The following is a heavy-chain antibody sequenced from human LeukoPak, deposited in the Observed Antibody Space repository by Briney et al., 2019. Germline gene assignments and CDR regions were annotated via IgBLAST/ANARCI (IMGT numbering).Heavy chain of an antibody. D-gene: IGHD4-17*01. CDR3: AKDITTVTTGSKDY. CDR2: ISWNSGSI. Sequence: GRSLRLSCAASGFTFDDYAMHWVRQAPGKGLEWVSGISWNSGSIGYADSVKGRFTISRDNAKNSLYLQMNSLRAEDTALYYCAKDITTVTTGSKDYWGQGTLVTVSS. J-gene: IGHJ4*02. CDR1: GFTFDDYA. V-gene: IGHV3-9*01.